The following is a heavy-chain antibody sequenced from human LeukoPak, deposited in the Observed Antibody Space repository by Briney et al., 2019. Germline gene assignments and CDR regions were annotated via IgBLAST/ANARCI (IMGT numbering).Heavy chain of an antibody. CDR2: IYHSGST. D-gene: IGHD6-13*01. J-gene: IGHJ4*02. CDR3: ARERPSPYSSSWYVDY. V-gene: IGHV4-30-2*01. CDR1: GGSISSGGYS. Sequence: PSETLSLTCAVSGGSISSGGYSWSWLRQPPGKGLEWIGYIYHSGSTYYNPSLKSRVTISVDRSKNQFSLKLSSVTAADTAVYYCARERPSPYSSSWYVDYWGQGTLVTVSS.